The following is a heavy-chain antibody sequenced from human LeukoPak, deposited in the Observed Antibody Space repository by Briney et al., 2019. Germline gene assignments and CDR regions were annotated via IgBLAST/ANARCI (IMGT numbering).Heavy chain of an antibody. CDR2: INHNGNVN. CDR1: GFTFSSYW. CDR3: ARDWVYKIDY. J-gene: IGHJ4*02. Sequence: GGSLRLSCAASGFTFSSYWMNWARQAPGKGLEWVASINHNGNVNYYVDSVKGRFTISRGNAKNTLILQMNSLRAEDTAVYYCARDWVYKIDYWGRGTLVTVSS. V-gene: IGHV3-7*01. D-gene: IGHD5-24*01.